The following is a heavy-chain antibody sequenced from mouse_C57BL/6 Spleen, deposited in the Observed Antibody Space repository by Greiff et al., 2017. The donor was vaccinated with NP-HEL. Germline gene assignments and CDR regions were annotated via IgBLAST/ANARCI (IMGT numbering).Heavy chain of an antibody. D-gene: IGHD2-2*01. CDR2: IDPETGGT. CDR3: TRSYGYDRRYFDY. Sequence: VQLQQSGAELVRPGASVTLSCKASGYTFTDYEMHWVKQTPVPGLEWIGAIDPETGGTAYNQKFKGKAILTADKSSSTAYMELRSLTSEDSAVYYCTRSYGYDRRYFDYWGQGTTLTVSS. V-gene: IGHV1-15*01. CDR1: GYTFTDYE. J-gene: IGHJ2*01.